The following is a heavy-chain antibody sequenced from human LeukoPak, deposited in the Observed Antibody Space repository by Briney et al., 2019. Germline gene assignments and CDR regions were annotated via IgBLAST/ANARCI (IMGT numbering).Heavy chain of an antibody. CDR2: INWNGGST. V-gene: IGHV3-20*04. CDR3: AREKAQGIIDY. Sequence: GGSLRLSCAASGFTFSTYNMNWVRQAPGKGLEWVSGINWNGGSTGYADSVKGRFTISRDNAKNSLYLQMNSLRAEDTALYYCAREKAQGIIDYWGQGTLVTVSS. J-gene: IGHJ4*02. CDR1: GFTFSTYN. D-gene: IGHD3-10*01.